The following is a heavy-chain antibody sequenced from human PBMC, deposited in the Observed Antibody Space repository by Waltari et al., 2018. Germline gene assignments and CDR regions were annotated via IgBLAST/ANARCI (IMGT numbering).Heavy chain of an antibody. CDR1: GGTFSSYA. D-gene: IGHD1-26*01. J-gene: IGHJ3*02. CDR3: AREGVGATTDAFDI. V-gene: IGHV1-69*01. CDR2: ISPIFGTA. Sequence: QVQLVQSGAEVKKPGSSVKVSCKASGGTFSSYAIRWVRQAPGQGLEWMGGISPIFGTANYAQKFQGRVTITADESTSTAYMELSSLRSEDTAVYYCAREGVGATTDAFDIWGQGTMVTVSS.